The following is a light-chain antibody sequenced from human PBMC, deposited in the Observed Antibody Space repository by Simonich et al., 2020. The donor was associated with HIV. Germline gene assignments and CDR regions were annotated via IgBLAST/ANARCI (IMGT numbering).Light chain of an antibody. V-gene: IGKV3-15*01. J-gene: IGKJ5*01. Sequence: EIEMTQSPSTLSVSPGERATLSSRASQSVNSNVAWYQQKPGQAPRLLLYARSTSATDSPARFSGSGSGTEFTLTISSIHSEDFAVYYCQQYNTWVSITFGQGTRLEMK. CDR2: ARS. CDR1: QSVNSN. CDR3: QQYNTWVSIT.